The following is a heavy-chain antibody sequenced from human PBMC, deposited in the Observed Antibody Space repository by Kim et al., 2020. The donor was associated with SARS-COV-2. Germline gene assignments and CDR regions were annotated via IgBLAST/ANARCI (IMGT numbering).Heavy chain of an antibody. CDR2: IYHSGST. J-gene: IGHJ4*02. CDR3: ASTGYSSGWYPFDY. V-gene: IGHV4-4*02. D-gene: IGHD6-19*01. CDR1: GGSISSSNW. Sequence: SETLSLTCAVSGGSISSSNWWSWVRQPPGKGLEWIGEIYHSGSTNYNPSLKSRVTISVDKSKNQFSLKLSSVTAADTAVYYCASTGYSSGWYPFDYWGQGTLVTVSS.